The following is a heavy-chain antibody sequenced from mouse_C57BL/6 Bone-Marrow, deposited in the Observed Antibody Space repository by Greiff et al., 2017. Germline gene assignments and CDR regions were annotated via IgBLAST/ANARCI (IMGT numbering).Heavy chain of an antibody. J-gene: IGHJ3*01. CDR3: ARKDGNYVGFAY. Sequence: QVHVKQSGPGLVQPSQSLSITCTVSGFSLTSYGVHWVRQSPGKGLEWLGVIWSGGCTDYNAAFISRLSISKDNSKSKVFFKMNSLQADDTAIDYCARKDGNYVGFAYWGQGTLVTVSA. V-gene: IGHV2-2*01. CDR1: GFSLTSYG. D-gene: IGHD2-1*01. CDR2: IWSGGCT.